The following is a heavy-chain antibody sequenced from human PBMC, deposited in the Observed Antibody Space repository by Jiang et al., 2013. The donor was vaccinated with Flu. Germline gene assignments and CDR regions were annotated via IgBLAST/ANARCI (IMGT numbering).Heavy chain of an antibody. CDR2: ICWDDDK. V-gene: IGHV2-5*02. J-gene: IGHJ5*02. D-gene: IGHD3-3*01. CDR1: GFSLTTRGVG. CDR3: AHSRESDYWSGYSRTDWFDP. Sequence: SGFSLTTRGVGVAWIRQPPGKALEWLALICWDDDKRYRPSLKSRLTITKDTSKNQVVLTMTNMDPVDTATYYCAHSRESDYWSGYSRTDWFDPWGQGTLVTVSS.